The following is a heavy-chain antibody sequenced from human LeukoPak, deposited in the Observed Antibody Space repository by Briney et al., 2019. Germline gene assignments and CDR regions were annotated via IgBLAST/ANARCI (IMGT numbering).Heavy chain of an antibody. CDR1: GFTFTTYN. V-gene: IGHV3-21*01. D-gene: IGHD6-13*01. CDR2: ISTSSSYI. J-gene: IGHJ4*02. Sequence: GGSLRLSCAASGFTFTTYNMNWVRQAPGKGLEWVSSISTSSSYIYYADSVKGRFTISRDNAKNSLFLQMNSLRAEDTAVYYCARDLLEIAADSYFDYWGQGTLVTVSS. CDR3: ARDLLEIAADSYFDY.